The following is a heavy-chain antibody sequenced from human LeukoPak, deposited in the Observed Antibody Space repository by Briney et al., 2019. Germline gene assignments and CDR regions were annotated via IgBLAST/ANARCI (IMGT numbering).Heavy chain of an antibody. CDR3: ARDHSDSGSLYYFDY. J-gene: IGHJ4*02. CDR2: IIPIFGTA. Sequence: GASVKVSYKASGGTFSSYAISWVRQAPGQGLEWMGGIIPIFGTANYAQKFQGRVTITTDESTSTAYMELSSLRSEDTAVYYCARDHSDSGSLYYFDYWGQGTLVTVSS. V-gene: IGHV1-69*05. D-gene: IGHD1-26*01. CDR1: GGTFSSYA.